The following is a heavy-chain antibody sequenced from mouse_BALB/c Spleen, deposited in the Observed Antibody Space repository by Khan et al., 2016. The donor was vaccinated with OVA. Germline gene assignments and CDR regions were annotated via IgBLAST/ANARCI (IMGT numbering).Heavy chain of an antibody. CDR1: GFTFTDYY. Sequence: EVELVESGGGLVQPGGSLRLSCATSGFTFTDYYISWVRQPPGKSLEWLGFIRNKAKDYTTEYSAPVEGRFTISSDNSQSIVYLQMNTLGSEDSATYYCARETVVDVYWYLDVWGAGTTVTVSS. CDR3: ARETVVDVYWYLDV. CDR2: IRNKAKDYTT. D-gene: IGHD1-1*01. J-gene: IGHJ1*01. V-gene: IGHV7-3*02.